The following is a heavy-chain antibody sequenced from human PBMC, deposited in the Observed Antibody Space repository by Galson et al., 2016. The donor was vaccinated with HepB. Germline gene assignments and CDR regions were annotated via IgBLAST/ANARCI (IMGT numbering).Heavy chain of an antibody. CDR3: ASGLISAGASYYYYIMDV. Sequence: SVKVSCKASGYSFTSYFIHWVRQAPGQGLECMGIINPSGGTTDYAQKFQGRVTMTRDTSTSTAYKELSSLTFEDTAVYYCASGLISAGASYYYYIMDVWGQGTTVTVSS. CDR1: GYSFTSYF. CDR2: INPSGGTT. V-gene: IGHV1-46*01. J-gene: IGHJ6*02. D-gene: IGHD3-16*01.